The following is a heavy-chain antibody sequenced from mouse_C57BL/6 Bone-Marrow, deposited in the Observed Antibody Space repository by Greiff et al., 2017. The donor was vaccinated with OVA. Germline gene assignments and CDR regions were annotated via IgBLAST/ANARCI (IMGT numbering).Heavy chain of an antibody. V-gene: IGHV5-9-1*02. CDR3: TRAPYSNYFAWFAY. Sequence: EVQGVESGEGLVKPGGSLKLSCAASGFTFSSYAMSWVRQTPEKRLEWVAYISSGGDYIYYADTVKGRFTISRDNARNTLYLQMSSLKSEDTAMYDCTRAPYSNYFAWFAYWGQGTLVTVSA. D-gene: IGHD2-5*01. J-gene: IGHJ3*01. CDR1: GFTFSSYA. CDR2: ISSGGDYI.